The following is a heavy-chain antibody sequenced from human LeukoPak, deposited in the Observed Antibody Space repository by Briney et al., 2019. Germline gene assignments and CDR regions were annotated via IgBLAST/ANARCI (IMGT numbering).Heavy chain of an antibody. V-gene: IGHV1-2*04. CDR1: GYTFTGYY. J-gene: IGHJ2*01. CDR3: ARSHKDSSGWYYWYFDL. CDR2: INPNSGGT. D-gene: IGHD6-19*01. Sequence: ASVKVSCKASGYTFTGYYMHWVRQAPGQGLEWMGWINPNSGGTNYAQKFQGWVTMTRDTSISTAYMELSRLRSDDTAVYYCARSHKDSSGWYYWYFDLWGRGTLVTVSS.